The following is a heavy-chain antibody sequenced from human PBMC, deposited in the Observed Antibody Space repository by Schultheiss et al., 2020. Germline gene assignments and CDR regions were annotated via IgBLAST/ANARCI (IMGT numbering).Heavy chain of an antibody. CDR1: GGSISSSNW. V-gene: IGHV4-4*02. Sequence: SETLSLTCAVSGGSISSSNWWSWVRQPPGKGLEWIGYIYYSGSTNYNPSLKSRVTISVDTSKNQFSLKLSSVTAADTAVYYCANGGYCSSTSCYFDPWGQGTLVTVSS. CDR2: IYYSGST. CDR3: ANGGYCSSTSCYFDP. D-gene: IGHD2-2*01. J-gene: IGHJ5*02.